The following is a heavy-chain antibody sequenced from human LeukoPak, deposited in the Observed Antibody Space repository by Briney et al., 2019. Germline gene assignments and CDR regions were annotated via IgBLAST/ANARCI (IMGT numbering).Heavy chain of an antibody. CDR3: AKGQTTVRGYFDY. CDR1: GFTFNNYA. Sequence: PGGSLRLSCAASGFTFNNYAMSWVRQAPGKGLEWVSVISGSGGFTYHADSVKARFTISGDNSKNTLYLQMNTVRAEDTAVYYCAKGQTTVRGYFDYWGQGTLVTVSS. J-gene: IGHJ4*02. D-gene: IGHD4-17*01. V-gene: IGHV3-23*01. CDR2: ISGSGGFT.